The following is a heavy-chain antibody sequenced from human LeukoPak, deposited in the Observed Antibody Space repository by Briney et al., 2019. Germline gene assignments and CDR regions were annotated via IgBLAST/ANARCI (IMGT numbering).Heavy chain of an antibody. CDR2: ISAYNGNT. D-gene: IGHD6-19*01. J-gene: IGHJ3*02. CDR3: ATTAVAGPNDAFDI. V-gene: IGHV1-18*01. CDR1: GYTFTSYG. Sequence: ASVKVSCKASGYTFTSYGISWVRQAPGQGLEWMGWISAYNGNTNYAQKLRGRVTMTTDTSTSTAYMELRSLRSDDTAVYYCATTAVAGPNDAFDIWGQGTMVTVSS.